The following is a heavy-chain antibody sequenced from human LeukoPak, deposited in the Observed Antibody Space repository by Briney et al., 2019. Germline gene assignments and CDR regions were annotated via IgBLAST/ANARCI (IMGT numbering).Heavy chain of an antibody. V-gene: IGHV3-53*01. Sequence: PGGSLRLSCAASGSTVSSNYMSWVRQAPGKGLEWVSVIYSGGSTYYADSVKGRFTISRDNSKNTLYLQMNSLRAEDTAVYYCARSVPDYGDYYFDYWGQGTLVTVSS. CDR1: GSTVSSNY. D-gene: IGHD4-17*01. CDR2: IYSGGST. CDR3: ARSVPDYGDYYFDY. J-gene: IGHJ4*02.